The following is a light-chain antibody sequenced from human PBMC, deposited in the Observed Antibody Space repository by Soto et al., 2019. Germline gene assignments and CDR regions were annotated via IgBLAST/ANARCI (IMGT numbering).Light chain of an antibody. CDR1: SSDVGGYNY. J-gene: IGLJ1*01. CDR3: CSYAGTVAYV. Sequence: QSVLTQPASVTGSPGQSITISCTGTSSDVGGYNYVSWYQQHPGKAPQLMIYDVSNRPSGVSTRFAGSKSGNTASLTISGLQAEDEADYFCCSYAGTVAYVFGTGTKVTVL. V-gene: IGLV2-14*03. CDR2: DVS.